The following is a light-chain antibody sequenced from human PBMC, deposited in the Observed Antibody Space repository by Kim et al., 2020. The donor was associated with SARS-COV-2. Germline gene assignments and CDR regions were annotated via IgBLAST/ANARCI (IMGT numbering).Light chain of an antibody. V-gene: IGLV2-8*01. Sequence: QSALTQPPSASGSPGQSVTISCTGTGSDVGGYNFVSWYQQHPDKAPKLIIYEVNKRPSGVPDRFSGSKYDYTASLTVSGLQTEDEADYYCSSYAATNNVVFGGGTQLTVL. J-gene: IGLJ3*02. CDR1: GSDVGGYNF. CDR3: SSYAATNNVV. CDR2: EVN.